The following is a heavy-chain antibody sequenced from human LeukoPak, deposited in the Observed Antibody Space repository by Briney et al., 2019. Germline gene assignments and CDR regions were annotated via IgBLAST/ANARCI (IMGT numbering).Heavy chain of an antibody. Sequence: SETLSLTCTVSGGYISSYYWSWIRQPPGKGLEWIGYIYNSGSTNYNPSLKSRVTISVDTSKNQFSLKLSSVTAADTAVYYCARRPTVTTFFDYWGQGTLVTVSS. CDR2: IYNSGST. J-gene: IGHJ4*02. V-gene: IGHV4-59*01. D-gene: IGHD4-17*01. CDR1: GGYISSYY. CDR3: ARRPTVTTFFDY.